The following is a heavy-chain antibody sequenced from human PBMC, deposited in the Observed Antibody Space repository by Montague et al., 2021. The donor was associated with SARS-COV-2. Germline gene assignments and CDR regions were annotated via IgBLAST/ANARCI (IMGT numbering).Heavy chain of an antibody. CDR2: IYTSGST. V-gene: IGHV4-4*07. CDR1: GGSISSYY. J-gene: IGHJ2*01. D-gene: IGHD3-3*01. CDR3: ARGLDYYDFWSGYSPAYWYFDL. Sequence: SETRSLTCTVSGGSISSYYWSWIRQPAGKGLEWIGRIYTSGSTNYNPSLKSRVTMSVDTSKNQFSLKLSSVTAADTAVYYCARGLDYYDFWSGYSPAYWYFDLWGRGTLVTVSS.